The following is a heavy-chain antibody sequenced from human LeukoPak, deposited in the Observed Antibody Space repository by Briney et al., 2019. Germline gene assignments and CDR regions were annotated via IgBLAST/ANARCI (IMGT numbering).Heavy chain of an antibody. D-gene: IGHD4-17*01. CDR1: GGSISSSN. CDR3: ARGRSDGADY. CDR2: ISSSSSYI. Sequence: PSETLSLTCAVSGGSISSSNRWNWVRQTPGKGLEWVSSISSSSSYIYYADSVKGRFTISRDNAKNSLYLQMNSLRAEDTAVYYCARGRSDGADYWGQGTLVTVSS. J-gene: IGHJ4*02. V-gene: IGHV3-21*01.